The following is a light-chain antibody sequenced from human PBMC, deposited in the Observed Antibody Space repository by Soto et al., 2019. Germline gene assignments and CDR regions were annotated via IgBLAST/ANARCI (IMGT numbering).Light chain of an antibody. CDR1: QSILTW. V-gene: IGKV1-5*01. CDR3: QQSDDLPT. Sequence: DIQMTQSPSTLSASVGDRVTITCRASQSILTWLAWYQQKPGKAPKLLIYDASNLQSGVPSRFSGSVSGTEFTLTISSLQPDDFATYYCQQSDDLPTFGQGTRLDIK. CDR2: DAS. J-gene: IGKJ5*01.